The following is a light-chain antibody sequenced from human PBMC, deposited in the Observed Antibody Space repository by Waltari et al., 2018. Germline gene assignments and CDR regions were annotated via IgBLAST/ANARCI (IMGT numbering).Light chain of an antibody. V-gene: IGLV2-23*02. CDR2: DVN. CDR1: SSDIGRYDL. J-gene: IGLJ3*02. CDR3: CSYAGNYIWV. Sequence: QSALTQPAAVSGSPGQSVTISCTGASSDIGRYDLVSWYQQHPGNPPKLVISDVNKRPSGVSDRFSGSKSGDTASLTISGLHFEDEADYYCCSYAGNYIWVFGGGTRLTVL.